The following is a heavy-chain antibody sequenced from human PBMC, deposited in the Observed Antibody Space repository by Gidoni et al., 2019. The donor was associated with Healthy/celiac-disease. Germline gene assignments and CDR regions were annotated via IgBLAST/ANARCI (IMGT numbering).Heavy chain of an antibody. J-gene: IGHJ6*03. CDR1: GFTFSSYA. Sequence: EVQLLESGGGLVQPGGSLRLSCAASGFTFSSYAMSWVRQAPGKGLEWVSAISGSGGSTYYADSVKGRFTISRDKSKNTLYLQMNSLRAEDTAVYYCAKGEGWLRPNYYYYYYMDVWGKGTTVTVSS. CDR2: ISGSGGST. CDR3: AKGEGWLRPNYYYYYYMDV. D-gene: IGHD5-12*01. V-gene: IGHV3-23*01.